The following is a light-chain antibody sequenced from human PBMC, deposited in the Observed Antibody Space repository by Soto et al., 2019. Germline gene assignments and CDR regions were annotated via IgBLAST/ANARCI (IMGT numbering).Light chain of an antibody. CDR1: SSDVGGYNY. Sequence: QSALTQPASVSGSPGQSITISCTGTSSDVGGYNYVSWYQQRPGKAPKLMIYEVNNRPSGVSYRFSGSKSGNPASLTISGLQAEDEADYSCSSYTSGSSSYVFGTGTKLTVL. V-gene: IGLV2-14*01. CDR2: EVN. J-gene: IGLJ1*01. CDR3: SSYTSGSSSYV.